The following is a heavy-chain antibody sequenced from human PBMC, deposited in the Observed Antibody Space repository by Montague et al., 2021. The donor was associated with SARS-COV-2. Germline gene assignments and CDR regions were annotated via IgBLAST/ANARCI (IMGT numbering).Heavy chain of an antibody. CDR1: GGSISSSSYY. D-gene: IGHD6-13*01. V-gene: IGHV4-39*07. Sequence: SDTLSLTCTVSGGSISSSSYYWGWLRQPPGKGLEWIGSIYYSGSTYYNPSLKSPVTISVDTSKNQFSLKLSSVTAADTAVYYCARLGRQQLVRLSGMDVWGQGTTVTVSS. CDR3: ARLGRQQLVRLSGMDV. CDR2: IYYSGST. J-gene: IGHJ6*02.